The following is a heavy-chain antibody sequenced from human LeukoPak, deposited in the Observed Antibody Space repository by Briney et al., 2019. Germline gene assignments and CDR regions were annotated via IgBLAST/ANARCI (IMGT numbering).Heavy chain of an antibody. Sequence: SETLSLTCTVSGGSISSYYWSWIRQPPGKGLEWIGYIYYSGSTNYNPSLKSRVIISVDTSKNQFSLKLSSVTAADTAVYYCARMRGDSSSWYVVYYYYMDVWGKGTTVTVSS. D-gene: IGHD6-13*01. V-gene: IGHV4-59*01. CDR3: ARMRGDSSSWYVVYYYYMDV. CDR1: GGSISSYY. CDR2: IYYSGST. J-gene: IGHJ6*03.